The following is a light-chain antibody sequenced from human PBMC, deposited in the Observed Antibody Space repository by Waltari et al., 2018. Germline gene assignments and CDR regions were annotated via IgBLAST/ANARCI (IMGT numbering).Light chain of an antibody. J-gene: IGKJ1*01. CDR2: GTS. CDR3: QHYVRLPVT. Sequence: EIVLTQSPATLSLSPGESAPLSCRASQNVGRSLAWYQQKPGQAPRLLIFGTSSRATDIPDRFSGSGSGTDFSLTISRLEPEDFAVYFCQHYVRLPVTFGQGTKVDIK. V-gene: IGKV3-20*01. CDR1: QNVGRS.